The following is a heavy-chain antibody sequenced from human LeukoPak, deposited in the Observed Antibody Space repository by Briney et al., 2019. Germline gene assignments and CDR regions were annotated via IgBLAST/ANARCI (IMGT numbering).Heavy chain of an antibody. CDR1: GFTFSSYG. CDR3: ARHRSGLRLGELSSH. CDR2: IWYDGSNK. D-gene: IGHD3-16*02. V-gene: IGHV3-33*01. Sequence: GGSLRLSCAASGFTFSSYGMHWVRQAPGKGLEWVAVIWYDGSNKYYADSVKGRFTISRDNSKNTLYLQMNSLRAEDTAVYYCARHRSGLRLGELSSHWGQGTLVTVSS. J-gene: IGHJ4*02.